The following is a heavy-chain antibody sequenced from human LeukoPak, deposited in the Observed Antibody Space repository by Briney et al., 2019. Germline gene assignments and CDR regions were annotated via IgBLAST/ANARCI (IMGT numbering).Heavy chain of an antibody. Sequence: GGSLRLSCAVSGFTFSSYWMSWVRQAPGKGLEWVSAISGGGRTTFYADSVKGRFTISKDNSQNTLHLQTSSLRVEDTAIYYCAREGEPNLYRWFDTWGQGTLVTVSS. D-gene: IGHD1-14*01. J-gene: IGHJ5*02. CDR1: GFTFSSYW. CDR3: AREGEPNLYRWFDT. CDR2: ISGGGRTT. V-gene: IGHV3-23*01.